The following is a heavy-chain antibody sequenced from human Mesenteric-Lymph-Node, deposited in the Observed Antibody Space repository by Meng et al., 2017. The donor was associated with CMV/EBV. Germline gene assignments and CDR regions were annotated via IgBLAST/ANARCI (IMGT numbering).Heavy chain of an antibody. Sequence: SVKVSCKASGGTFSSYIISWVRQAPGQGLEWMGGIIPILNIANYAQKFQGGVTITADKSTSTAYMELSSLRSEDTAVYYCAREMSGTRGIFDYWGQGTLVTVSS. J-gene: IGHJ4*02. CDR1: GGTFSSYI. CDR2: IIPILNIA. CDR3: AREMSGTRGIFDY. V-gene: IGHV1-69*10. D-gene: IGHD1-1*01.